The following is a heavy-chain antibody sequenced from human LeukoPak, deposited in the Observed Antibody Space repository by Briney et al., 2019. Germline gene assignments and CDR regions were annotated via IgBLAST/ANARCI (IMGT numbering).Heavy chain of an antibody. CDR1: GVSISRSSYY. CDR3: ARSPGGYCSSTSCYYYYMDV. D-gene: IGHD2-2*01. Sequence: SETLSLTCTVSGVSISRSSYYWGWVRQPPGKGLEWIGEIYHSRSTNYNPSLKSRVTISVDKSKNQFSLKLSSVTAADTAVYYCARSPGGYCSSTSCYYYYMDVWGKGTTVTVSS. V-gene: IGHV4-39*07. J-gene: IGHJ6*03. CDR2: IYHSRST.